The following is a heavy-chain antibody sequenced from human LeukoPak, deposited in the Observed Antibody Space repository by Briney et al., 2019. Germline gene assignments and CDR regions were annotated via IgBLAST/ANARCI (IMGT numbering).Heavy chain of an antibody. V-gene: IGHV3-15*01. D-gene: IGHD3-10*01. CDR3: ARATYYYGSGSSGFDY. CDR1: GFTFSKAW. J-gene: IGHJ4*02. Sequence: NPGGSLRLSCAASGFTFSKAWMSWVRQAPGKGLEWVGRIISKTDGGTTNYAAPVNGRFAISRDDSKNTLYLQMNSLRAEDTAVYYCARATYYYGSGSSGFDYWGQGTLVTVSS. CDR2: IISKTDGGTT.